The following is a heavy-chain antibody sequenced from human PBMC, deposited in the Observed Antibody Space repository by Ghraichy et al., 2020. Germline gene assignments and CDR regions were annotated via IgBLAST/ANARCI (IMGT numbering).Heavy chain of an antibody. D-gene: IGHD2-15*01. CDR2: IDQDGSEN. J-gene: IGHJ2*01. Sequence: LSLTCVASGFSSSNYWINWVRQTPGKGLEWVANIDQDGSENWFLDSVRGRFTISRDNAKNSVYLQMNSLRAEDTAVYFCATCGSYIWYFHLWGRGTL. V-gene: IGHV3-7*03. CDR1: GFSSSNYW. CDR3: ATCGSYIWYFHL.